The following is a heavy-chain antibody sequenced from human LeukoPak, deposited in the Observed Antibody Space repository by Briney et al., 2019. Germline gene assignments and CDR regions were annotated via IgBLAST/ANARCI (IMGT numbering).Heavy chain of an antibody. J-gene: IGHJ4*02. D-gene: IGHD3-22*01. V-gene: IGHV4-38-2*02. CDR2: IYHSGST. CDR3: ARDLNYYDSSGY. Sequence: PSETLSLTCTVSGYSISSGYYWGWIRQPPGKGLEWIGSIYHSGSTYYNPSLKSRVTISVDTSKNQFSLKLSSVTAADTAVYYCARDLNYYDSSGYWGQGTLVTVSS. CDR1: GYSISSGYY.